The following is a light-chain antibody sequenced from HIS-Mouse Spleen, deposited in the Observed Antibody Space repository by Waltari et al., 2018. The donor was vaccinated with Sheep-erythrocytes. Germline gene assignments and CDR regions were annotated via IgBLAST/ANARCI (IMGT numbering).Light chain of an antibody. Sequence: QSALTQPPSASGSPGQSVTISCTGTSSDVGGYNDVSWYQQHPGKAPTLTIYEVSKRPSGGPARFAGSKSGNTASLTVSGLQAEDEADYYCSSYAGSNNWVFGGGTKLTVL. CDR2: EVS. V-gene: IGLV2-8*01. CDR3: SSYAGSNNWV. J-gene: IGLJ3*02. CDR1: SSDVGGYND.